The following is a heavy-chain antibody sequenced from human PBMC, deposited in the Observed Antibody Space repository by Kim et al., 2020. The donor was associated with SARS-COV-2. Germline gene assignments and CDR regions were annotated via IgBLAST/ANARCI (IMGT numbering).Heavy chain of an antibody. Sequence: ASVKVSCKASGYTFTGYYMHWVRQAPGQGVEWMGRINPNNGATDYAQKFQGRVTMTRDASISTAYMELNSLRSDDTALYYCARASDYGGNYNWFDPWGQG. CDR2: INPNNGAT. CDR1: GYTFTGYY. D-gene: IGHD4-17*01. J-gene: IGHJ5*02. CDR3: ARASDYGGNYNWFDP. V-gene: IGHV1-2*06.